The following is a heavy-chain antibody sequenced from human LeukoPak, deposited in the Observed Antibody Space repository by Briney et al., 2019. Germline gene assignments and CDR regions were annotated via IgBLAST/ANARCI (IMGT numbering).Heavy chain of an antibody. CDR1: EFTVSSNY. V-gene: IGHV3-66*01. Sequence: GGSLRLSCAASEFTVSSNYMIWVRQAPGRGLERVSVIYSGGNTYYADSVKGRFTISRDNSKNTLCLQMNSLRAEDTAVYYCARGLLASALQRRGGYFDYWGQGTLVTVSS. CDR2: IYSGGNT. D-gene: IGHD6-13*01. J-gene: IGHJ4*02. CDR3: ARGLLASALQRRGGYFDY.